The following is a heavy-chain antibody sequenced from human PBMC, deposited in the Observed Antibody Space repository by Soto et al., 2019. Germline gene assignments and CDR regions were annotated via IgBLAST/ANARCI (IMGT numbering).Heavy chain of an antibody. CDR2: IIPIFGTA. Sequence: QVQLVQSGAEVKKPGSSVKVSCKASGGTFSSYAISWARQAPGQGLEWMGGIIPIFGTANYAQKFQGRVTITADESTSTAYMELSSLRSEDTAVYYCARGLLGYCSGGSCYSVHDYGGQGTLVTVSS. V-gene: IGHV1-69*01. J-gene: IGHJ4*02. CDR1: GGTFSSYA. D-gene: IGHD2-15*01. CDR3: ARGLLGYCSGGSCYSVHDY.